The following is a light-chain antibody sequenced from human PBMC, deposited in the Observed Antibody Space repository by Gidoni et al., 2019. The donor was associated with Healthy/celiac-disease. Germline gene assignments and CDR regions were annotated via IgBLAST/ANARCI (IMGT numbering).Light chain of an antibody. CDR2: DAS. CDR3: QQYDNLPRVT. CDR1: QDSSNY. V-gene: IGKV1-33*01. J-gene: IGKJ3*01. Sequence: DIQMTQSPSSLSASVGDRVTITCQASQDSSNYLNWYQQTPGKAPKLLIYDASNLETGVPSRFSGSGSGTDFPFTISSLQPEDIATYYCQQYDNLPRVTFGPGTKVDIK.